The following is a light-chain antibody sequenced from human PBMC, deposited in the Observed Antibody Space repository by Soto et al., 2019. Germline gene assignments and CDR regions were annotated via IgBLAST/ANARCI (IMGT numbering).Light chain of an antibody. CDR3: QQYFRPWT. V-gene: IGKV4-1*01. Sequence: DIVMTQSPDSLAVSLGERATINCKSSQSVLYSSNNKNYLAWYQQKPGQPPKLLIYWASTRESGVHDRFSGSGSGTDFTLPISSLQAEDVAVDYCQQYFRPWTFGQGTKVAIK. CDR1: QSVLYSSNNKNY. CDR2: WAS. J-gene: IGKJ1*01.